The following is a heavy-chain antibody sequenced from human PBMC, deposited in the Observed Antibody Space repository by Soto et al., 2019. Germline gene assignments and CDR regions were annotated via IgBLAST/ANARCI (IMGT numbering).Heavy chain of an antibody. V-gene: IGHV5-51*01. D-gene: IGHD5-12*01. J-gene: IGHJ3*01. CDR2: VYVSDSET. CDR3: ARRGTLSGRDAFDV. CDR1: GYRFTSYW. Sequence: GESLKISCRTSGYRFTSYWIAWVRQMSGKGLEWVGSVYVSDSETKYSPSFQGQVTISADKYTNTAYLYWSSLKASDTAMYYCARRGTLSGRDAFDVWGEGTMVTVSS.